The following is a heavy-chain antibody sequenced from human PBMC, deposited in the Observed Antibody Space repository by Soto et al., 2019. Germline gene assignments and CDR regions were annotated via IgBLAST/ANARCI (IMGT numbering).Heavy chain of an antibody. V-gene: IGHV4-31*03. CDR1: GGSISSGGYY. CDR3: ARDPSTTVTPPYYYGMDV. D-gene: IGHD4-17*01. CDR2: IYYSGST. J-gene: IGHJ6*02. Sequence: PSETLSLTCTVSGGSISSGGYYWSWIRQHPGKGLEWIGYIYYSGSTYYNPSLKSRVTISVDTSKNQFSLKLSSVTAADTAVYYCARDPSTTVTPPYYYGMDVWGQGTTVTV.